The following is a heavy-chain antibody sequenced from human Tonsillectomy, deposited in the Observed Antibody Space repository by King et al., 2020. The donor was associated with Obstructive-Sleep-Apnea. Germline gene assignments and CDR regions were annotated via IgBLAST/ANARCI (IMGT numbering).Heavy chain of an antibody. CDR1: GYSFTSYW. D-gene: IGHD3-22*01. V-gene: IGHV5-51*01. CDR3: ARPSYYDSSGYLGLDY. Sequence: VQLVESGAEVKKPGESLKISCKGSGYSFTSYWIGWVRQMPGKGLEWMGIIYPGDSDTSYNPAFKGQGTNSADKSISPAYLQWSSLKASDTAMYYCARPSYYDSSGYLGLDYWGQGTLVTVSS. CDR2: IYPGDSDT. J-gene: IGHJ4*02.